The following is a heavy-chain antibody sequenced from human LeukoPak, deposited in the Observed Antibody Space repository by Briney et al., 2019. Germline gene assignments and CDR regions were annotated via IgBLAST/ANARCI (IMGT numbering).Heavy chain of an antibody. CDR3: ARGYCSGGSCQYNWFDP. D-gene: IGHD2-15*01. J-gene: IGHJ5*02. V-gene: IGHV4-34*01. CDR2: INHSGNT. CDR1: GGSFSGYY. Sequence: SETLSLTCAVYGGSFSGYYWSWIRQPPGKGLEWIGEINHSGNTNYNPSLKSRVTISVDTSKNQFSLKLSSVTAADTAVYYCARGYCSGGSCQYNWFDPWGQGTLVTVSS.